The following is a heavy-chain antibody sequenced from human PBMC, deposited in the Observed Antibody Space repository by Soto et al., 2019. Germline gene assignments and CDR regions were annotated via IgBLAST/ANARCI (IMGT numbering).Heavy chain of an antibody. Sequence: EASVKVSCKTSGYTFSNYGINWVRQAPGQGLEWMGWISAYNGNTNFAQKLQGRVSLTTDTSTTTAYMELRSLTSDDTAVYYCARDLVPGYTGYSDYWGQGTLVTVS. V-gene: IGHV1-18*01. D-gene: IGHD5-12*01. CDR1: GYTFSNYG. CDR2: ISAYNGNT. CDR3: ARDLVPGYTGYSDY. J-gene: IGHJ4*02.